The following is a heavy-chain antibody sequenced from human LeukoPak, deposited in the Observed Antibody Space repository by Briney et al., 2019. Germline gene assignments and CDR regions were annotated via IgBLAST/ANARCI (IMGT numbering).Heavy chain of an antibody. D-gene: IGHD3-22*01. J-gene: IGHJ3*01. CDR3: ATLETRYYYDSSGPPKV. V-gene: IGHV1-46*01. CDR2: INPSGGST. Sequence: ASVKVSCKASGYTFTSYYMHWVRQAPGQGLEWMGIINPSGGSTSYAQKFQGRVTMTRDTSTSTVYMELSSLRSEDTAVYYCATLETRYYYDSSGPPKVWGQGTMVTVSS. CDR1: GYTFTSYY.